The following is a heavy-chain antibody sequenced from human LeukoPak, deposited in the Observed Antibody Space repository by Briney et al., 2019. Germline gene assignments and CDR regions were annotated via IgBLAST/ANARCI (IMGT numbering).Heavy chain of an antibody. CDR2: IYYTGSI. D-gene: IGHD3-3*01. V-gene: IGHV4-39*01. CDR1: GGSISSSSYY. J-gene: IGHJ4*02. Sequence: SETLSLTCTLSGGSISSSSYYWDWIRQPPGKGLEWIASIYYTGSIYYNPSLKSRVTISVDTSKNQFSLNVNSVTAADTAVYYCARHRRADFRPGGPIDYWGQGTLVTVSS. CDR3: ARHRRADFRPGGPIDY.